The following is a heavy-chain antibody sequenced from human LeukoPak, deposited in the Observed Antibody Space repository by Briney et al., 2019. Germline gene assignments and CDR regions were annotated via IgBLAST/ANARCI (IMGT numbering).Heavy chain of an antibody. V-gene: IGHV4-34*01. CDR3: ARDGSGTENDY. J-gene: IGHJ4*02. CDR2: INHSGST. D-gene: IGHD3-10*01. Sequence: SETLSLACAVYGGSFSGYFWAWIRQPPGKGLEWIGEINHSGSTNYNPSLKSRATISVDMSKNQFSLKLSSVTAADTAVYYCARDGSGTENDYWGQGTLVTVSS. CDR1: GGSFSGYF.